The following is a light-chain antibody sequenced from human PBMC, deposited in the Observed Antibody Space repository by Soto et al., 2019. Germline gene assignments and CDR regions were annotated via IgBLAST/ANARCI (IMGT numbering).Light chain of an antibody. V-gene: IGKV3-15*01. J-gene: IGKJ5*01. CDR2: GAS. CDR3: QQYNNWPIT. Sequence: EIVLTQSPATMSVSPGERATLSCRASQSVGSNLAWYQRKPGQAPRLLISGASTRATGVPARFSGSGSGTEFTLTISSLQSEDFAVYYCQQYNNWPITFGQGTRLESK. CDR1: QSVGSN.